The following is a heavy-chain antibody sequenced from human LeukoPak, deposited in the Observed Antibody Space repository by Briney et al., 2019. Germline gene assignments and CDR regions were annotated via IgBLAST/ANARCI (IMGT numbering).Heavy chain of an antibody. Sequence: GASVKVSCKASGGTFSSYAISWVRQALGQGLEWMGGIIPIFGTANHAQKFQGRVTITADESTSTAYMELSSLRSEDTAVYYCARGWSGDDILYYFDYWGQGTLVTVSS. V-gene: IGHV1-69*13. D-gene: IGHD3-9*01. CDR1: GGTFSSYA. CDR2: IIPIFGTA. CDR3: ARGWSGDDILYYFDY. J-gene: IGHJ4*02.